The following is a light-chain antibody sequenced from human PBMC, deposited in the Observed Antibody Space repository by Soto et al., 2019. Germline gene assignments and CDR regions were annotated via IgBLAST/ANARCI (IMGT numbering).Light chain of an antibody. CDR2: NNN. Sequence: QSVLSQPPSTSGTPGHGFTISCSGSSSNSGSNYVYWYQQLPGTAPKLLIYNNNQRPSGVPDRFSASKSGTSASLAIRGLRSDDEAAYYCSSWDGSLSGYVFGAGTKVTVL. J-gene: IGLJ1*01. CDR1: SSNSGSNY. V-gene: IGLV1-47*02. CDR3: SSWDGSLSGYV.